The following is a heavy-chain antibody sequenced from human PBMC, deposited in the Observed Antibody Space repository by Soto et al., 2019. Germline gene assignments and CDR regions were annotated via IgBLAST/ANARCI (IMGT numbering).Heavy chain of an antibody. CDR3: ARKSSGSYWYFDL. D-gene: IGHD1-26*01. CDR1: GGSISSYY. V-gene: IGHV4-59*01. J-gene: IGHJ2*01. CDR2: IYYSGST. Sequence: QVQLQESGPGLVKPSETLSLTCTVSGGSISSYYWSWIRQPPGKGLEWIGYIYYSGSTNYNPSLKSRVTISVDTSKNQFSLKLSSVTAADTAVYYCARKSSGSYWYFDLWGRGTLVTVSS.